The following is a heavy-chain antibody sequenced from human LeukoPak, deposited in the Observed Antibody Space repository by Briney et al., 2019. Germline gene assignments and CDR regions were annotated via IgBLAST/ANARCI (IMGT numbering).Heavy chain of an antibody. V-gene: IGHV4-59*01. CDR1: GGSISSYY. CDR3: ARLYSSSLGRVFDY. J-gene: IGHJ4*02. Sequence: PFETLSLTCTVSGGSISSYYWSWIRQPPGKGLEWIGYIYNSGSTNYNPSLKSRVTISVDTSKNQFSQKLSSVTAADTAVYYCARLYSSSLGRVFDYWGQGTLVTVSS. D-gene: IGHD6-13*01. CDR2: IYNSGST.